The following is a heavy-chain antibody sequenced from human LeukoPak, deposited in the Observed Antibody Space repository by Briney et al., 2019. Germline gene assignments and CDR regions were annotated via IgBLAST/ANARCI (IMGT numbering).Heavy chain of an antibody. V-gene: IGHV4-39*01. CDR1: GGSISSSSYY. Sequence: SETLSLTCTVSGGSISSSSYYWGWIRQPPGKGLEWIGSIYYSGSTYYNPSLKSRVTISVDTSKNQFSLKLSSVTAADTAVYYCASDPQFSGYYGMDVWGQGTRVTVSS. CDR3: ASDPQFSGYYGMDV. J-gene: IGHJ6*02. CDR2: IYYSGST.